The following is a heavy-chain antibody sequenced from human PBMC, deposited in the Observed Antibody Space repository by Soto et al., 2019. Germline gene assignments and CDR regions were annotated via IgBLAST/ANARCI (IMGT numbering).Heavy chain of an antibody. CDR2: VPPNGNL. CDR1: GASVSSGLYF. Sequence: QVQLQEPCPGLVKHSQTLSLTCTVSGASVSSGLYFWNWIRKIPVKGLQWLGHVPPNGNLDYNPPLQSRFTMSMETSNNQFSLQLTSITVAETAVYYCVRGSAPYKCDSSG. D-gene: IGHD1-20*01. J-gene: IGHJ5*01. V-gene: IGHV4-31*03. CDR3: VRGSAPYKCDS.